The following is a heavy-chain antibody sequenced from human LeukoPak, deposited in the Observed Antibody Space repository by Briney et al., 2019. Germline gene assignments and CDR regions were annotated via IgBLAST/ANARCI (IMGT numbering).Heavy chain of an antibody. CDR1: GFTFSSYS. D-gene: IGHD1-26*01. Sequence: GGSLRLSCAASGFTFSSYSMNWVRQAPGKGLGWVSSISSSSSYIYYADSVKGRFTISRDNAKNSLYLQMNSLRAEDTAVYYCARTGGDLVGATPDYWGQGTLVTVSS. V-gene: IGHV3-21*01. CDR3: ARTGGDLVGATPDY. J-gene: IGHJ4*02. CDR2: ISSSSSYI.